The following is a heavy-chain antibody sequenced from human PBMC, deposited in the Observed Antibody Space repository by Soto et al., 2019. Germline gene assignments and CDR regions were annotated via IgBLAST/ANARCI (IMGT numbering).Heavy chain of an antibody. CDR3: VKDGEAASPGWFDT. CDR2: NRWNGEAV. V-gene: IGHV3-9*01. J-gene: IGHJ5*02. Sequence: LRLSCSASGFTFEDFAMHWVRRVPGKGLEWVAGNRWNGEAVGYAASVKGRCTSSRDNAKKLLFLQMNSLRVDDTALYYCVKDGEAASPGWFDTWGQGTQVTVSS. CDR1: GFTFEDFA. D-gene: IGHD6-6*01.